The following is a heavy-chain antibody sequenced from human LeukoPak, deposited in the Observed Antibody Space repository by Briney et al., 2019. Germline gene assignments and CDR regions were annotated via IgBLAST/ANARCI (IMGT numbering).Heavy chain of an antibody. CDR1: GFTFDNYV. V-gene: IGHV3-23*01. CDR3: AKDLFSGSGRAGNMDV. CDR2: ISALFPNT. J-gene: IGHJ6*03. D-gene: IGHD3-10*01. Sequence: PGRSLRLFRAASGFTFDNYVMASFRQAPGKGLEWVTTISALFPNTDSADSVKGRFTISRDNSKSTLYLQMISLRDEDTGVYYCAKDLFSGSGRAGNMDVWGKGTTVTVSS.